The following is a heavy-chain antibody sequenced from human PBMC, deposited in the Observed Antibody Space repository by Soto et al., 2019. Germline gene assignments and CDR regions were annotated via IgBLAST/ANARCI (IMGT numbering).Heavy chain of an antibody. CDR1: GFTFTSSA. V-gene: IGHV1-58*01. CDR3: AAASPLVAASPRHYYYGMDV. D-gene: IGHD2-15*01. Sequence: GASVKVSCKASGFTFTSSAVQWVRQARGQRLEWIGWIVVGSGNTNYAQKFQERVTITRDMSTSTAYMELSSLRSEDTAVYYCAAASPLVAASPRHYYYGMDVWGQGTTVTVSS. J-gene: IGHJ6*02. CDR2: IVVGSGNT.